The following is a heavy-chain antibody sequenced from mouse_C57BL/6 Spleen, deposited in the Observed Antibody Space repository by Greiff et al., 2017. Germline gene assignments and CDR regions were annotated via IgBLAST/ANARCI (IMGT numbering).Heavy chain of an antibody. CDR3: ARSATHWYFDV. CDR2: INPSSGYP. D-gene: IGHD1-2*01. CDR1: GYTFTSYT. V-gene: IGHV1-4*01. J-gene: IGHJ1*03. Sequence: QVQLQQSGAELARPGASVKMSCKASGYTFTSYTMHWVKQRPGQGLEWIGYINPSSGYPKYNQKFKDKSTLTADKSSSTAYMQLSSLTSEDSAVYYCARSATHWYFDVWGTGTTVTVSS.